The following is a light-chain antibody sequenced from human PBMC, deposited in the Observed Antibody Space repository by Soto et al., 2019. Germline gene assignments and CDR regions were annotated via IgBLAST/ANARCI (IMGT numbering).Light chain of an antibody. CDR2: AAS. J-gene: IGKJ5*01. CDR1: QGISRW. CDR3: QQANSFPIT. V-gene: IGKV1D-12*01. Sequence: DIQMTQSPSSVSASVGDRVTITCRASQGISRWLAWYQQKPGKAPKLLVYAASSLQSGVPSRFSGSASGTDFTLPISSLQPEDFPTYYCQQANSFPITFGQGTRLEIK.